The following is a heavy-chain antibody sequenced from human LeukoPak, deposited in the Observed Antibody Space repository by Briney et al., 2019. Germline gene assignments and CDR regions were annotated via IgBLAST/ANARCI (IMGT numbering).Heavy chain of an antibody. CDR3: AKGGSSTSWNDYFDY. J-gene: IGHJ4*02. CDR2: ISWDGGST. D-gene: IGHD2-2*01. CDR1: GFTFDDYA. Sequence: GGSLRLSCVASGFTFDDYAMHWVRQAPGKGLEWVSLISWDGGSTYYADSVKGRFTISRDNSKNSLYLQMSSLRAEDTALYYCAKGGSSTSWNDYFDYWAREPWSPSPQ. V-gene: IGHV3-43D*04.